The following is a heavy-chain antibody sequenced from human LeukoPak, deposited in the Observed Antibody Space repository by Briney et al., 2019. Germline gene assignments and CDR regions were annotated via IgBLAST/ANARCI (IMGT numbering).Heavy chain of an antibody. J-gene: IGHJ4*02. D-gene: IGHD3-10*01. Sequence: ASVKVSCKASGYTFTSYGISWVRQAPGQGLEWMGWISAYNGNTNYAQKLQGRVTMTTDTSTSTAYMELRSLRSDDTAVYYCARVITMVRGVITLSVDYWGQGTLVTVST. V-gene: IGHV1-18*01. CDR1: GYTFTSYG. CDR3: ARVITMVRGVITLSVDY. CDR2: ISAYNGNT.